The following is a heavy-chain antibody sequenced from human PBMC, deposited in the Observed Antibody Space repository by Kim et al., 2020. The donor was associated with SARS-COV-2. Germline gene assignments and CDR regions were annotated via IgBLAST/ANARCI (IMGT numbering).Heavy chain of an antibody. V-gene: IGHV3-15*01. CDR1: GFTFSNAW. D-gene: IGHD6-19*01. J-gene: IGHJ4*02. Sequence: GGSLRLSCAASGFTFSNAWMSWVRQAPGKGLEWVGRIKSKTDGGTTDYAAPVKGRFTISRDDSKNTLYLQMNSLKTEDTAVYYCTTDYGYSSGWYVNYWGQGTLVTVSS. CDR3: TTDYGYSSGWYVNY. CDR2: IKSKTDGGTT.